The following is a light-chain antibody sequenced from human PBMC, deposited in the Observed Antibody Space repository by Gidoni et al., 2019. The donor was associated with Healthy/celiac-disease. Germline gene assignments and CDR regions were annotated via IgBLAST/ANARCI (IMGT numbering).Light chain of an antibody. Sequence: IVMTQSPLSLPVTPGEPASIACRSSQSLLHSNGYNYLDWYLQKPGQSPQLLIYLGSNRASGVPDRFSGSGSGTDFTLKISRVEAEDVGVYYCMQALQTPAIXXXQGTRLEIK. CDR1: QSLLHSNGYNY. CDR2: LGS. V-gene: IGKV2-28*01. J-gene: IGKJ5*01. CDR3: MQALQTPAIX.